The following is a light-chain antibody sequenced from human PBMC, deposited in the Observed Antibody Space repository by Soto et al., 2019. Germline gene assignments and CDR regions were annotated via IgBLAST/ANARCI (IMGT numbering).Light chain of an antibody. Sequence: EIVLTQSPVTLSLSPGERATLSCRASQSVRNYLAWYQQKPGQAPRLLISDASSRATGIPDRISGSGTGTDFTLTISTLEPEDFAVYYCQQYGGSPLTFGQGTKVDIK. CDR2: DAS. J-gene: IGKJ1*01. CDR1: QSVRNY. CDR3: QQYGGSPLT. V-gene: IGKV3-20*01.